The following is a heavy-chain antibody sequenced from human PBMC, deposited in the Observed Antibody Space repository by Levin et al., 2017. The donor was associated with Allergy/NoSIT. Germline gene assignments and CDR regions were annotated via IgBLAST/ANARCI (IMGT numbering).Heavy chain of an antibody. J-gene: IGHJ3*02. V-gene: IGHV1-18*01. Sequence: RASVKVSCKASGYTFTSYGISWVRQAPGQGLEWMGWISAYNGNTNYAQKLQGRVTMTTDTSTSTAYMELRSLRSDDTAVYYCARDVGETAIDAFDIWGQGTMVTVSS. CDR2: ISAYNGNT. D-gene: IGHD2-21*02. CDR1: GYTFTSYG. CDR3: ARDVGETAIDAFDI.